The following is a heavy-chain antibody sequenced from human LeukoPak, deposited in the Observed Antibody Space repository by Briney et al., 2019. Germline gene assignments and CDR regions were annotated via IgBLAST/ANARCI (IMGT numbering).Heavy chain of an antibody. V-gene: IGHV3-30*18. D-gene: IGHD3-10*01. Sequence: GGSVRLSCAASGFTFRNYGMHWVRQAPGKGLEWVAVISYDGSNKYYADSVKGRFTISRDNSKSTLYLQMNSLRAEDTAVYYCAKDEPGTYSPSDYWGQGTLVTVSS. CDR3: AKDEPGTYSPSDY. J-gene: IGHJ4*02. CDR2: ISYDGSNK. CDR1: GFTFRNYG.